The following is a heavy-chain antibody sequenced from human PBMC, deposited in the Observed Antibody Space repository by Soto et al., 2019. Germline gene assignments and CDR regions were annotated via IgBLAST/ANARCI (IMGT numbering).Heavy chain of an antibody. D-gene: IGHD2-15*01. V-gene: IGHV4-34*01. CDR2: INHSGST. J-gene: IGHJ5*02. CDR1: GGSFSGYY. CDR3: ARGRTVVVVAAPGWFDP. Sequence: QVQLQQWGAGLLKTSETLSLTCAVYGGSFSGYYWCWIRQPPGKGLEWIGEINHSGSTNYNPSLKSRVTLSVDTSKNQYSLKLSSVTAADTAVYYCARGRTVVVVAAPGWFDPWGQGTLVTVSS.